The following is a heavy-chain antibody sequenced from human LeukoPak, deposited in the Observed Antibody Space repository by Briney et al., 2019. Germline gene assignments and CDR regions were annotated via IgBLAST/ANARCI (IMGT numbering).Heavy chain of an antibody. D-gene: IGHD4-23*01. CDR3: ARASSVTGYPDWYFDL. CDR1: GGSISGSNYY. V-gene: IGHV4-39*07. Sequence: SEALSLTCAVSGGSISGSNYYWGWIRQAPGKGLEWIGSIYYSGIAHYNPSLKSRVTISVDTSKNQFSLKLSSVTAADTAVYYCARASSVTGYPDWYFDLWGRGTLVTVSS. CDR2: IYYSGIA. J-gene: IGHJ2*01.